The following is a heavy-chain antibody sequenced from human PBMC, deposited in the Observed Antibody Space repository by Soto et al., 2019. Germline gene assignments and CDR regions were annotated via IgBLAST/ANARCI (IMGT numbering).Heavy chain of an antibody. J-gene: IGHJ4*02. Sequence: ASVKVSCKVSGYTLTELSMHWVRQAPGKGLEWMGGFDPEDGETIYAQKFQGRVTMTEDTSTDTAYMELSSLRSEDTAVYYCATGKLTGDPWSFDYWGQGTLVTVSS. CDR2: FDPEDGET. V-gene: IGHV1-24*01. CDR3: ATGKLTGDPWSFDY. CDR1: GYTLTELS. D-gene: IGHD7-27*01.